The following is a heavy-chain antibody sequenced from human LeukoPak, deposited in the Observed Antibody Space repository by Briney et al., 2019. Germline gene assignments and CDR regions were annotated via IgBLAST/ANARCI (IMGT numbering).Heavy chain of an antibody. V-gene: IGHV3-23*01. CDR1: GFSFSSYA. J-gene: IGHJ3*01. CDR3: AKLVGGLPFDL. Sequence: PGGSLRLSCAASGFSFSSYAMSWVRQAPGKGLERVSTISGSGDSTYYADSVKGRFTISRDNSKNTLYLQMNSLRVEDTASYYCAKLVGGLPFDLWGQGTVVTVSS. CDR2: ISGSGDST. D-gene: IGHD1-26*01.